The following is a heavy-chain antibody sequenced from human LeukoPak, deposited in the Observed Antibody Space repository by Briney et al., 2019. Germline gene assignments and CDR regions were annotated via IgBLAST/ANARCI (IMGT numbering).Heavy chain of an antibody. CDR2: ISAYNGNT. CDR1: GYTFTSYG. Sequence: GASVKVSCKASGYTFTSYGIRWVRQAPGQGLEWMVWISAYNGNTNYAQKLQGRVTMTTDTSTSTAYMELRSLRSDDTAVYYCARGSNWTYVYAPFQPWGQGTLVTVSS. V-gene: IGHV1-18*01. CDR3: ARGSNWTYVYAPFQP. D-gene: IGHD1-7*01. J-gene: IGHJ1*01.